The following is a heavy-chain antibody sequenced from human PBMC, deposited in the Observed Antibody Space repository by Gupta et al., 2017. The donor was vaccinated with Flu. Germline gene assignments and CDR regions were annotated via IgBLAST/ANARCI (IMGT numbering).Heavy chain of an antibody. D-gene: IGHD5-18*01. CDR3: AKTLRGYSYNYGLDV. CDR2: ISGRGDTI. Sequence: EVQLLESGGGLVEPGGSLRLSCVVSGLNFSNYAMTWFRQAPGKGLEWVSCISGRGDTIHYADSVKGRFTVSRDNSKNTLHVHMNSLRAEDTAVYYCAKTLRGYSYNYGLDVWGQGTTVTVSS. J-gene: IGHJ6*02. V-gene: IGHV3-23*01. CDR1: GLNFSNYA.